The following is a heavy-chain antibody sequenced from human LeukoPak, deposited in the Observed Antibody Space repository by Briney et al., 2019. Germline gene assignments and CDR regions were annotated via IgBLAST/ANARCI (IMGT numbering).Heavy chain of an antibody. V-gene: IGHV3-7*01. CDR1: GFTFSTYY. D-gene: IGHD3-3*01. CDR2: IKQDGSER. J-gene: IGHJ4*02. Sequence: PGGSLRLSCAASGFTFSTYYMNWVRQAPGKGLEWVSNIKQDGSERYYVDSVKGRFTISRDNAKNSLYLQMNSLRAEDRAVYYCARDRNTDFWSGYYTNYFDYWGQGTLVTVSS. CDR3: ARDRNTDFWSGYYTNYFDY.